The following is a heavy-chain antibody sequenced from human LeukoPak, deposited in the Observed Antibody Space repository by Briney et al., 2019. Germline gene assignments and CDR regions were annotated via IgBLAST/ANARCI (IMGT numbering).Heavy chain of an antibody. CDR2: IKGDGNEK. J-gene: IGHJ4*02. CDR3: ARDRRLPLGGFDY. Sequence: PGGSLRLSCVASGFSFSNHWMSWVRQAPGKGLEWVANIKGDGNEKYYVDSVKGRFTISRDNAKNSLYLQMNSLRDEDTAVYYCARDRRLPLGGFDYWGQGTLVTVSS. D-gene: IGHD4-17*01. V-gene: IGHV3-7*01. CDR1: GFSFSNHW.